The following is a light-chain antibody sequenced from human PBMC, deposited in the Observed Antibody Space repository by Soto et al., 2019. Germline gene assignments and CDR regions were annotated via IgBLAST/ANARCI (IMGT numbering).Light chain of an antibody. V-gene: IGLV1-40*01. CDR3: QSFDSSLGISV. Sequence: QSVLTQPPSVSGAPGQRVSISCTGTSSNIGAGYDVHWYQHLPGTAPKLLIFGDINRPSGVPDRFSGSKSGTSASLAITGLQAEDEADYYWQSFDSSLGISVFGGGAKLTVL. J-gene: IGLJ2*01. CDR1: SSNIGAGYD. CDR2: GDI.